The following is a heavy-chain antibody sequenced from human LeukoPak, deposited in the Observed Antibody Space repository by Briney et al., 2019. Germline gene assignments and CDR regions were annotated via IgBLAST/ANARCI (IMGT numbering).Heavy chain of an antibody. V-gene: IGHV4-38-2*02. CDR1: GYSISSGYY. Sequence: PSETLSLTYTVSGYSISSGYYWGWIRQPPGKGLKWIGSISHSGSTYYNPSLKSRVTISVDTSKNQFSLKLSSVTAADTAVYYCARTTEGGYTYDYFYYYYTDVWGKGTTVTISS. J-gene: IGHJ6*03. CDR2: ISHSGST. CDR3: ARTTEGGYTYDYFYYYYTDV. D-gene: IGHD5-18*01.